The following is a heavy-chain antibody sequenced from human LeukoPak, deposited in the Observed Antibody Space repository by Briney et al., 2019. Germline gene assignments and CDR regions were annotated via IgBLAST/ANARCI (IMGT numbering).Heavy chain of an antibody. J-gene: IGHJ4*02. D-gene: IGHD3-9*01. CDR2: IIPIFGTA. CDR3: ARGASYYDILTAVPTFYYFDY. V-gene: IGHV1-69*13. CDR1: GGTFSSYA. Sequence: GASVTVSCKASGGTFSSYAISWVRQAPGQGLEWMGGIIPIFGTANYAQKFQGRVTITADESTSTAYMELSSLRSEDTAVYYCARGASYYDILTAVPTFYYFDYWGQGTLVTVSS.